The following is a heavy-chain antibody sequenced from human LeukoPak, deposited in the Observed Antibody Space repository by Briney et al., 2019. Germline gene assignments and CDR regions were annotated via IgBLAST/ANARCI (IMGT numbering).Heavy chain of an antibody. D-gene: IGHD5-24*01. J-gene: IGHJ4*02. CDR2: ISGYGGTT. V-gene: IGHV3-23*01. Sequence: GGSLRLSCAASGFTFNNYAMSWVRQAPGKGLEWVSDISGYGGTTYYADSVKGRFTISRDNSKNTLYLQMNSLRAEDTAVYYCATLDGSLFDYWGQGTLVTVSS. CDR3: ATLDGSLFDY. CDR1: GFTFNNYA.